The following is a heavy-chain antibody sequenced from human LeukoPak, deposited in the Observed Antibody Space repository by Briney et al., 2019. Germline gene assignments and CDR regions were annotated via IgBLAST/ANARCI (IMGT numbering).Heavy chain of an antibody. V-gene: IGHV1-8*01. CDR2: MNPNSGNT. J-gene: IGHJ4*02. CDR1: GYTFTSYD. D-gene: IGHD5-18*01. CDR3: ARGRKYSYGKAPFDY. Sequence: ASVKVSCKASGYTFTSYDINWVRQATRQGLEWMGWMNPNSGNTGYAQKFQGRVTMTRNTSISTAYMELSSLRSEDTAVYYCARGRKYSYGKAPFDYWGQGTLVTVSS.